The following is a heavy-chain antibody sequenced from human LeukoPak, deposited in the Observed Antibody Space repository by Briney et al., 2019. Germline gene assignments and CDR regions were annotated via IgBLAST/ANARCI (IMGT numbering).Heavy chain of an antibody. CDR2: ISCNSGDI. J-gene: IGHJ4*02. D-gene: IGHD3-10*01. CDR3: VNDRRPMVRGPSHYDN. Sequence: PGGSLRLSCAASGFTFDDYAMHWVRQAPGKGLEWVSGISCNSGDIAYADSVKGRFTISRDNAMHSLYLQMNSLRGDDTALYYCVNDRRPMVRGPSHYDNWGQGTLVTVSS. CDR1: GFTFDDYA. V-gene: IGHV3-9*01.